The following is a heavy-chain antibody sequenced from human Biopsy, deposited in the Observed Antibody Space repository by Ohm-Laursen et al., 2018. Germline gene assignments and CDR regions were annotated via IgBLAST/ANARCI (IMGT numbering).Heavy chain of an antibody. V-gene: IGHV4-59*01. J-gene: IGHJ3*01. CDR3: ARLYRLDDYWNDDPPDAFDV. CDR1: GASFSGDY. CDR2: ISEGGST. D-gene: IGHD3-3*01. Sequence: SETLSLTCSVSGASFSGDYWSWIRQSPGRGLEWIGSISEGGSTYYNPSLRGRVTISVDASKNQFSLKLSSVTAADTAVFFCARLYRLDDYWNDDPPDAFDVWAQGTMATVSS.